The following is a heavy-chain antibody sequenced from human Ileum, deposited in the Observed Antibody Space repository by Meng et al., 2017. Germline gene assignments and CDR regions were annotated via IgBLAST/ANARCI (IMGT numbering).Heavy chain of an antibody. V-gene: IGHV1-3*05. CDR1: GYTFTSHY. J-gene: IGHJ1*01. Sequence: QFEFCESGADDKKPRPSVNVPCNASGYTFTSHYIHWWRQAPGQGLEWMGWFNGGTGNTESSQNFQGTITFTRDTAASTVYMELSSLRSEDTAVFYCARVAVTGIGYFQYWGQGTLVTVSS. CDR2: FNGGTGNT. CDR3: ARVAVTGIGYFQY. D-gene: IGHD6-19*01.